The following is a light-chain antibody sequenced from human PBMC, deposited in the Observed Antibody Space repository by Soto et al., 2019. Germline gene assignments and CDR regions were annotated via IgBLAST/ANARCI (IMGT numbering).Light chain of an antibody. CDR2: GNS. CDR1: SSNIGAGYD. J-gene: IGLJ3*02. V-gene: IGLV1-40*01. CDR3: QSYDSSLSVCV. Sequence: QSVLTQPPSVSGAPGQRVTISRTGSSSNIGAGYDVHWYQQLPGTAPKLLIYGNSNRPSGVPDRFSGSKSGTSASLAITGLQAEDEADYYCQSYDSSLSVCVFGGGTKVTVL.